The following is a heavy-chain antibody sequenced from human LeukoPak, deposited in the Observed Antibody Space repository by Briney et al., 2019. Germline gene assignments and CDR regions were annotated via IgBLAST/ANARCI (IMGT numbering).Heavy chain of an antibody. CDR2: FVYTGNI. CDR1: GGSISSYY. CDR3: ATGVDLAKIRT. D-gene: IGHD5-12*01. J-gene: IGHJ5*02. V-gene: IGHV4-59*01. Sequence: SETLSLTCTVSGGSISSYYWTWIRQPPGKGLQWIAYFVYTGNIVYNPSLTSRATISLDTSKNQFSLTLNSVTAADTAVYYCATGVDLAKIRTWGQGTLVTVSS.